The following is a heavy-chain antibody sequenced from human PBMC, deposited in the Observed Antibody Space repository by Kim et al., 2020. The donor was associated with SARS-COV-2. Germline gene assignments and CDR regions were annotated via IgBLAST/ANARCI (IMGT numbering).Heavy chain of an antibody. D-gene: IGHD2-2*01. CDR2: INPNSGGT. V-gene: IGHV1-2*02. CDR3: AREKGCSSTSCSPGWFDP. Sequence: ASVKVSCKASGYTFTGYYMHWVRPAPGQGLEWMGWINPNSGGTNYAQKFQGRVTMTRDTSISTAYMELSRLRSDDTAVYYCAREKGCSSTSCSPGWFDPWGQGTLVTVSS. CDR1: GYTFTGYY. J-gene: IGHJ5*02.